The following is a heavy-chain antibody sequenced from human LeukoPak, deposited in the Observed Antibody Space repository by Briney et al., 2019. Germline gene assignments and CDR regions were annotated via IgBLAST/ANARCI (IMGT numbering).Heavy chain of an antibody. Sequence: GASVKVSCKTSGYTFTSYDINWVRQAPGQGLEWMGWINPNSGGTNYAQKFQGRVTMTRDTSISTAYMELSRLRSDDTAVYYCARGSPIEEYSSSSSDFDYWGQGTLVTVSS. CDR1: GYTFTSYD. J-gene: IGHJ4*02. D-gene: IGHD6-6*01. CDR2: INPNSGGT. CDR3: ARGSPIEEYSSSSSDFDY. V-gene: IGHV1-2*02.